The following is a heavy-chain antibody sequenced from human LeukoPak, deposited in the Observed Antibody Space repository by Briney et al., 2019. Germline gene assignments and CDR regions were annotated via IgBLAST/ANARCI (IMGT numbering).Heavy chain of an antibody. J-gene: IGHJ4*02. V-gene: IGHV1-18*01. CDR2: ISAYNGNT. CDR3: ARVLWEDYYDSSGYYYVHSY. CDR1: GVTFRSHA. D-gene: IGHD3-22*01. Sequence: ASVKVSCKASGVTFRSHAISWVRQAPGQGLEWMGWISAYNGNTNYAQKIQGRVTMTTDTSTSTAYMDLRRLRSDDTPVYYCARVLWEDYYDSSGYYYVHSYWGQGTLVTV.